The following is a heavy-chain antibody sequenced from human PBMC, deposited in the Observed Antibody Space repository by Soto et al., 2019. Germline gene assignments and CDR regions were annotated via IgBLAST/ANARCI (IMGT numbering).Heavy chain of an antibody. V-gene: IGHV3-21*01. Sequence: PGGSLRLSCAASGFTFSSYSMNWVRQAPGKGLEWVSSISSSSSYIYYADSVKGRFTISKDNAKNSLYLQMNSLRAEDTAVYYCARPGGYGLYYYYGMDVWGQGTTVTVSS. CDR1: GFTFSSYS. D-gene: IGHD5-18*01. J-gene: IGHJ6*02. CDR2: ISSSSSYI. CDR3: ARPGGYGLYYYYGMDV.